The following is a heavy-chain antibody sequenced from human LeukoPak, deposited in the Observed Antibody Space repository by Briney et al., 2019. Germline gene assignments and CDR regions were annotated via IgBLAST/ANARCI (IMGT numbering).Heavy chain of an antibody. CDR1: GYTFTGHY. CDR2: INPDSGGT. V-gene: IGHV1-2*02. J-gene: IGHJ4*02. CDR3: ARANSYDNNGYSPELRY. Sequence: ASVKVSCKASGYTFTGHYMHWVRQAPGQGLEWMGWINPDSGGTKYAQKFQGRVTMTRDTSISTAYMELSRLTSDDTAVYYCARANSYDNNGYSPELRYWGQGTLVTVSS. D-gene: IGHD3-22*01.